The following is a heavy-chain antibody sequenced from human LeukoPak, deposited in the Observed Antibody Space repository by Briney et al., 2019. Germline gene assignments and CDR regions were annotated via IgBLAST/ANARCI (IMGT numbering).Heavy chain of an antibody. Sequence: PSETLSLTCAVYGGSFSGYHWSWIRQPPGKGLEWIGEINHSGSTNYNPSLKSRVTISVDTSKNQFSLKLSSVTAADTAVYYCARSVYCSGGSCPFDYWGQGTLVTVSS. J-gene: IGHJ4*02. CDR1: GGSFSGYH. V-gene: IGHV4-34*01. CDR2: INHSGST. D-gene: IGHD2-15*01. CDR3: ARSVYCSGGSCPFDY.